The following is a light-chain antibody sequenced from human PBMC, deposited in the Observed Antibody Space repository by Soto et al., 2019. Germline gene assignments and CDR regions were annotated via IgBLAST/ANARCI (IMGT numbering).Light chain of an antibody. V-gene: IGKV3-15*01. Sequence: EIVMTQSPATLSVSPGERATLSCRASQSVSSNLAWYQQKPGQAPRLLIYGASTRATGIPARFSGSGSGTEFTLTISSLQSEEGAVYYCQQYKNGPPRTFCQGTKVDI. CDR1: QSVSSN. J-gene: IGKJ1*01. CDR3: QQYKNGPPRT. CDR2: GAS.